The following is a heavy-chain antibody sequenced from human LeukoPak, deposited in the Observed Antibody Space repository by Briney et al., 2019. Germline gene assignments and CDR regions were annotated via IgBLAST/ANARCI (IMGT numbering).Heavy chain of an antibody. D-gene: IGHD3-10*01. CDR2: INSNSGDT. V-gene: IGHV1-2*02. CDR1: GYTFTGYY. J-gene: IGHJ6*02. Sequence: ASVKVSCKASGYTFTGYYVHWVRQAPGQGPEWMGWINSNSGDTNYAQNFQGRVTMTRDASISTAYREVSRLRSDDAAVYYCGRDKWFGSRFDYFGLDVWGQGTTVTVSS. CDR3: GRDKWFGSRFDYFGLDV.